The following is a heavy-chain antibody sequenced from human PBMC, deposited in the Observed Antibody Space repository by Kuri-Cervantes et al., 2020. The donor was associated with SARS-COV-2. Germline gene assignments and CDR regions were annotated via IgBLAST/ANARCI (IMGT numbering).Heavy chain of an antibody. J-gene: IGHJ4*02. D-gene: IGHD3-9*01. CDR2: ISYDGSNK. Sequence: GESLKISCAASGFTFSSYGMHWVRQAPGKGLEWVAVISYDGSNKYYADSVKGRFTISGDNSKNTLYLQMNSLRAEDTAVYYCAKDRLHYDILTALDYWGQGTLVTVSS. CDR1: GFTFSSYG. V-gene: IGHV3-30*18. CDR3: AKDRLHYDILTALDY.